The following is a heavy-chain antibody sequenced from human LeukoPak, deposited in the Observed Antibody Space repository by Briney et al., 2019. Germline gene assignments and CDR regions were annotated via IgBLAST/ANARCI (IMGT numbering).Heavy chain of an antibody. CDR1: GFTFSSYS. D-gene: IGHD2-15*01. V-gene: IGHV3-21*01. Sequence: NAGGSLRLSCAASGFTFSSYSMNWVRQAPGKGLEWVSSISSSSSYIYYADSVKGRFTISRDNAKNSLYLQLNSLRAEDTALYYCARVSAGGPSDYWGQGTLVTVSS. J-gene: IGHJ4*02. CDR3: ARVSAGGPSDY. CDR2: ISSSSSYI.